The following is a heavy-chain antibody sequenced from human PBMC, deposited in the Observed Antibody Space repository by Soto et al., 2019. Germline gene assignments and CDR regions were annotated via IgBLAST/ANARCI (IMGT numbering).Heavy chain of an antibody. CDR3: SRALLGITIVGVAPQRYFDY. CDR2: SNHSGST. D-gene: IGHD3-3*01. V-gene: IGHV4-34*01. J-gene: IGHJ4*02. CDR1: GGSCSGYY. Sequence: LGLTCAVYGGSCSGYYWSWIRQPPGEGLEWIGESNHSGSTNYNPSLKSRVTISVDTSKNQFSLKLSSVTAADSAVYYCSRALLGITIVGVAPQRYFDYWGQGTLVTVSS.